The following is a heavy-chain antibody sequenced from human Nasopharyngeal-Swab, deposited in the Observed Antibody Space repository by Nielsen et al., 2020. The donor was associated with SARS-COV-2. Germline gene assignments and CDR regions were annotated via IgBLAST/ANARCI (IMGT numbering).Heavy chain of an antibody. Sequence: GESLKISCAASGFTFSTYWMSWVRQAPGKGLEWVANINQDGSEQYYVDSVKGRFTISRDNAKTSLYLQMNSLRADDTAAYYCARDLAGSDYWGQGTLVTVSS. CDR2: INQDGSEQ. V-gene: IGHV3-7*01. CDR1: GFTFSTYW. CDR3: ARDLAGSDY. D-gene: IGHD6-13*01. J-gene: IGHJ4*02.